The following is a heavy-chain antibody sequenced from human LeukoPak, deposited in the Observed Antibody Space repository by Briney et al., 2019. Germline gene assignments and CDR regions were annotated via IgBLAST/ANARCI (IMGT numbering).Heavy chain of an antibody. V-gene: IGHV1-2*02. J-gene: IGHJ4*02. CDR2: INPNSGGT. CDR1: EYTLTGYY. D-gene: IGHD4-17*01. Sequence: GASVTVSCKASEYTLTGYYMHWVRQAPGQGLEWMGWINPNSGGTKYVQKFQGRVSMTRDPSISTAYMELSRLRSDDTAVYYCARGFHGDYYFDYWGQGTLVTVSS. CDR3: ARGFHGDYYFDY.